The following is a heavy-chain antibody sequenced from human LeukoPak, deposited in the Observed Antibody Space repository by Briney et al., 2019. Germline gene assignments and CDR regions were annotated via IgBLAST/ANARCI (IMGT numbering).Heavy chain of an antibody. CDR3: ASFEAAGSFPLDY. CDR1: GFTFSSYG. V-gene: IGHV3-21*01. Sequence: GGSLRLSCAASGFTFSSYGMHWVRQAPGKGLEWVSSISSSSSYIYYADSVKGRFTISRDNAKNSLYLQMNSLRAEDTAVYYCASFEAAGSFPLDYWGQGTLVTVSS. CDR2: ISSSSSYI. J-gene: IGHJ4*02. D-gene: IGHD6-13*01.